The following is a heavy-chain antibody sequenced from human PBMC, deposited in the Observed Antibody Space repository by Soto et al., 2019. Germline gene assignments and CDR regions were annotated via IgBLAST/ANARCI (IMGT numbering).Heavy chain of an antibody. Sequence: QVQLQQWGAGLLKPSETLSLTCAVYGGSFSGYYWSWIRQPPGKGLEWIGEINHSGSTNYNPSLKSLGTISVDASTNQVSLKLSSVTSADTAVYYCARGRQVAAAAGHFDSWGQGTLVTVSS. CDR3: ARGRQVAAAAGHFDS. D-gene: IGHD6-13*01. V-gene: IGHV4-34*01. J-gene: IGHJ4*02. CDR1: GGSFSGYY. CDR2: INHSGST.